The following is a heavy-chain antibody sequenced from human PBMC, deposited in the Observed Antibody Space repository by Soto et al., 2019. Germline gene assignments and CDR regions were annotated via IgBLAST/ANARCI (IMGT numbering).Heavy chain of an antibody. Sequence: GGSLRLSCAASGFTFSSYGMHWVRQAPGKGLEWVAVIWYDGSNKYYADSVKGRFTISRDNSKNTLYLQMNSLRAEDTAVYYCARVRDCSSTSCQYYFDYWGQGTLVTVSS. V-gene: IGHV3-33*01. D-gene: IGHD2-2*01. J-gene: IGHJ4*02. CDR2: IWYDGSNK. CDR1: GFTFSSYG. CDR3: ARVRDCSSTSCQYYFDY.